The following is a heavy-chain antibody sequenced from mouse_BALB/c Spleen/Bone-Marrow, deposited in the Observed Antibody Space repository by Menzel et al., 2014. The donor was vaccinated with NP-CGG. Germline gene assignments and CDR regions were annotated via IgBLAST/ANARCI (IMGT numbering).Heavy chain of an antibody. J-gene: IGHJ4*01. CDR1: GFSLTGYG. CDR2: IRSDGST. Sequence: VQLQESGPGLVAPSQSLSITCTVSGFSLTGYGVNWVRQPPGKGLEWLGMIRSDGSTDYNSALRSRLSISKGNSKNQVFLKMKSRQTDDAARYYCARGNYGSSLYAMDCWGQGTSVTVSS. V-gene: IGHV2-6-7*01. D-gene: IGHD1-1*01. CDR3: ARGNYGSSLYAMDC.